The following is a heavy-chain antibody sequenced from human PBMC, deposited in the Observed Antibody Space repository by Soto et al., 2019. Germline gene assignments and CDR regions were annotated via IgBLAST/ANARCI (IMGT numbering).Heavy chain of an antibody. Sequence: ETLSLTCTVSGGSISSYYWSWIRQPPGKGLEWIGYIYYSGSTNYNPSLKSRVTISVDTSKNQFSLKLSSVTAADTAVYYCARAEYYDSSGYYYNWFDPWGQGTLVTVSS. CDR3: ARAEYYDSSGYYYNWFDP. J-gene: IGHJ5*02. CDR2: IYYSGST. D-gene: IGHD3-22*01. CDR1: GGSISSYY. V-gene: IGHV4-59*01.